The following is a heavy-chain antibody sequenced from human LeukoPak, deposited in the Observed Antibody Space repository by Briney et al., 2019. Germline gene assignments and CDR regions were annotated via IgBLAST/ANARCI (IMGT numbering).Heavy chain of an antibody. Sequence: PGASLRLSCAASEFTFSSYGMTWVRQAPGKGLEWVSGISGSGGNTYYADSVKGRFTISRDNSKNTLYLQMNSLRAEDTAVYYCARDYDVPPYYYYYGMDVWGQGIAVTVSS. CDR1: EFTFSSYG. J-gene: IGHJ6*02. V-gene: IGHV3-23*01. CDR2: ISGSGGNT. CDR3: ARDYDVPPYYYYYGMDV. D-gene: IGHD5-12*01.